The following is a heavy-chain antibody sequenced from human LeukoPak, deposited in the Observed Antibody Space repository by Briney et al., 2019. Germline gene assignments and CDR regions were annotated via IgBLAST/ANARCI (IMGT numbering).Heavy chain of an antibody. CDR3: ASAYCSSTSCPSFYYYYYYGMDV. D-gene: IGHD2-2*01. J-gene: IGHJ6*02. CDR1: GFSFSSSW. Sequence: PGASLRLSCAASGFSFSSSWMSWVRQAPGKGLEWVANIKQDGSEKYYVDSVKGRFTISRDNAKNSLYLQMNSLRAEDTAVYYCASAYCSSTSCPSFYYYYYYGMDVWGQGTTVTVSS. CDR2: IKQDGSEK. V-gene: IGHV3-7*05.